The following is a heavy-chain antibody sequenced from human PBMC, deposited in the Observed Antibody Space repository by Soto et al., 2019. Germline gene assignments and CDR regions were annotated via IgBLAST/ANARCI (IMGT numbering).Heavy chain of an antibody. J-gene: IGHJ4*02. V-gene: IGHV1-18*01. CDR1: GYTFNSYG. CDR2: ISAYNGNK. Sequence: QVQLVQSGAEVKKPGASVKVSCKASGYTFNSYGISWVRQAPGRGLEWMGWISAYNGNKKYAQKLQGRVTMTTDTSSSTAYMELRSLRSAEAAVYYCARDSPPVDYWGQGTLVTVSS. CDR3: ARDSPPVDY.